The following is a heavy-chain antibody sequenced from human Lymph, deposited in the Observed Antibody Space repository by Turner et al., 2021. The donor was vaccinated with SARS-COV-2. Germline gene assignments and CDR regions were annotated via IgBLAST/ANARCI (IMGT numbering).Heavy chain of an antibody. D-gene: IGHD2-15*01. J-gene: IGHJ6*02. CDR2: FDPEDGEI. V-gene: IGHV1-24*01. Sequence: QVQLVQSGAEVKKPGASVKVSCKVSGYTLTELSMHWVRQAPGKGLEWMGGFDPEDGEIIYAQKFQGRVTMTEDTSTDTAYMELSSLRSEDTAVYDCATVLCTGSSCYYYGMDVWGQGTTVTVSS. CDR3: ATVLCTGSSCYYYGMDV. CDR1: GYTLTELS.